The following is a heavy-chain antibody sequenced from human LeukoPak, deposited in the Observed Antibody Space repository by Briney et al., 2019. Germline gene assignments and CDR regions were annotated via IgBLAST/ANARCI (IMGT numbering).Heavy chain of an antibody. Sequence: SETLSLTCTVSGGSISNGSYYWSWIRQPTGQGLEWIGRLYTSGSTNYNPSLNSRVTISVDTSKNQFSLKLSSVTAADTAVYYCARSYSSSWYDYWGQGTLVTVSS. CDR1: GGSISNGSYY. J-gene: IGHJ4*02. V-gene: IGHV4-61*02. CDR3: ARSYSSSWYDY. CDR2: LYTSGST. D-gene: IGHD6-13*01.